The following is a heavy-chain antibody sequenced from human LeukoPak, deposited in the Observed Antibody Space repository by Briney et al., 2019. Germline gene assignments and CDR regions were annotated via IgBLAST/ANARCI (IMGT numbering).Heavy chain of an antibody. J-gene: IGHJ4*02. V-gene: IGHV6-1*01. Sequence: SQTLSLTCAISGDSVPSDSTAWNWIGQSPSRGLEWLGRTYYRSKWYNDYAVSVARRIAISPDTSKNQFSLQLNSVTPEDTAVYYCTSRTGNSGFDYWGQGTLVTVSS. CDR1: GDSVPSDSTA. D-gene: IGHD7-27*01. CDR3: TSRTGNSGFDY. CDR2: TYYRSKWYN.